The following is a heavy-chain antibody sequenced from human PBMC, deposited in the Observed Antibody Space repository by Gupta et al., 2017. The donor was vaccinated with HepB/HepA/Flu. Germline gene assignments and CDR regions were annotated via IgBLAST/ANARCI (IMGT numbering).Heavy chain of an antibody. D-gene: IGHD2-2*01. CDR2: IYSGGDRS. CDR1: GFTFSDHV. J-gene: IGHJ3*02. Sequence: DVQLLESGGGLIQPGGSLRLSCAASGFTFSDHVLSWVRQAPGKGLEWVSTIYSGGDRSYYAESVKGRFTISRDNSKNTLYLQMNSLRVEDAVLYYCARAQHHAFNIWGQGTMVTVSS. CDR3: ARAQHHAFNI. V-gene: IGHV3-23*01.